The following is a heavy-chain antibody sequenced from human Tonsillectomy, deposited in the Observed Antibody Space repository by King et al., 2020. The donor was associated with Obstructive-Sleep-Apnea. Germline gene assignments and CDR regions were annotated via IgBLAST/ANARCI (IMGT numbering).Heavy chain of an antibody. J-gene: IGHJ6*02. V-gene: IGHV3-30*02. CDR1: GFTFRSYG. Sequence: VQLVESGGGVVQPGGSLRLSFAASGFTFRSYGMHWVRQAPGKGLEWVAVIRYDGSNKYYSETVKGRFTISRDNSKNTLYLQMNSLRAEDTAVYYCAKDKYYYDSASMDVWGQGTTVTVSS. CDR2: IRYDGSNK. CDR3: AKDKYYYDSASMDV. D-gene: IGHD3-22*01.